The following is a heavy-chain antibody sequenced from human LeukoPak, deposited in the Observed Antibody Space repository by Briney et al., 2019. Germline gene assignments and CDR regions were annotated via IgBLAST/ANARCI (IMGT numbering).Heavy chain of an antibody. Sequence: PSETLSLTCTVSGGSISSYYWSWIRQPPGKGLEWIGYIYYSGSTNYNPSLKSRVTISVDTSKNQFSLKLSSVTAADTAVYYCARAPPSADCSSTSCYEAYWGQGTLVTVSS. V-gene: IGHV4-59*12. CDR3: ARAPPSADCSSTSCYEAY. J-gene: IGHJ4*02. D-gene: IGHD2-2*01. CDR2: IYYSGST. CDR1: GGSISSYY.